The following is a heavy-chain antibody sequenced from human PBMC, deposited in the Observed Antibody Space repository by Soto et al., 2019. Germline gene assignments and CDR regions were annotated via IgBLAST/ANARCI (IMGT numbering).Heavy chain of an antibody. J-gene: IGHJ4*02. CDR3: ARGGGGYSGYDSHFDY. V-gene: IGHV4-4*07. CDR2: IYTSGST. Sequence: QVQLQESGPGLVKPSETLSLTCTVSGGSISSYYWIWIRQPAGKGLEWIGRIYTSGSTNYNPSLKSRVTMSVDTSKNQFALKLSSVTAADTAVYYCARGGGGYSGYDSHFDYWGQGTLVTVSS. D-gene: IGHD5-12*01. CDR1: GGSISSYY.